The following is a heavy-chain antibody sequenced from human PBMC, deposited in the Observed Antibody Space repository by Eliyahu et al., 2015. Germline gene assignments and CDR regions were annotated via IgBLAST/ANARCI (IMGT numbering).Heavy chain of an antibody. J-gene: IGHJ4*02. V-gene: IGHV3-15*01. D-gene: IGHD3-16*01. CDR1: GFTFSNAX. CDR3: ATGLYFDF. Sequence: EEQLVESGGGLVKPGESLRLSCATSGFTFSNAXMNWVGQAPGKGLEWVGRIKSKPDGATIDYAAPVKGRFTVSRDDSKNTAYLQMNSLRTEDTAVYYCATGLYFDFWGQGALVTVSS. CDR2: IKSKPDGATI.